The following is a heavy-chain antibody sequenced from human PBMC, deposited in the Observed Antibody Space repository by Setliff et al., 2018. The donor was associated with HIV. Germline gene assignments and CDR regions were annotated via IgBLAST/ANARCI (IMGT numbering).Heavy chain of an antibody. CDR2: TYPGDSTT. V-gene: IGHV5-51*01. CDR3: ATRLLGYSGLGY. Sequence: PGESLKISCKASGYSFSDYWIGWVRQMPGKGLEWMGVTYPGDSTTRYSPSLEGQVTISADRSINTAFLQWSSLEASDTAMYYCATRLLGYSGLGYWGQGTLVTVSS. CDR1: GYSFSDYW. D-gene: IGHD5-12*01. J-gene: IGHJ4*02.